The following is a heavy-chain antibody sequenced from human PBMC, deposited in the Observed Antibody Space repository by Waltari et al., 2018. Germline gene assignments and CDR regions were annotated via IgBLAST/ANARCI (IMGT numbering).Heavy chain of an antibody. V-gene: IGHV3-53*01. Sequence: EVQLVESGGGLIQPGGSLRLSCAASGFTVSSNYMSWVRQARGKGMEWVSVIYSGGSTYYADSVKGRFTISRDNSKNTLYLQMNSLRAEDTAVYYCAREQGRNDFWSGYYDYWGQGTLVTVSS. CDR1: GFTVSSNY. D-gene: IGHD3-3*01. J-gene: IGHJ4*02. CDR2: IYSGGST. CDR3: AREQGRNDFWSGYYDY.